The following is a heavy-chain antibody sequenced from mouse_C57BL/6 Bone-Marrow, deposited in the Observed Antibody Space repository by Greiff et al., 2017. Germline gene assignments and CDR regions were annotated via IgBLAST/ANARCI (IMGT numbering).Heavy chain of an antibody. Sequence: VQLQQSGPELVKPGASVKMSCKASGYTFTDYNMHWVKQSHGKSLEWIGYINPNNGGTSYNQKFKGKATLTVNKSSSTAYIALRSLPSEDSAVYYCAHSSVYWFAYWGQGTLVTGSA. D-gene: IGHD3-2*02. CDR2: INPNNGGT. V-gene: IGHV1-22*01. J-gene: IGHJ3*01. CDR1: GYTFTDYN. CDR3: AHSSVYWFAY.